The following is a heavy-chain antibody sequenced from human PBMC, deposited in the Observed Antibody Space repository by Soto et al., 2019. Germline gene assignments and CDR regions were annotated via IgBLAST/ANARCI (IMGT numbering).Heavy chain of an antibody. CDR3: ARLPHKNNWIDALGDY. CDR2: IYYDGST. CDR1: GGSISSSGFY. D-gene: IGHD1-20*01. Sequence: QLQLQESGPGLVKPSETLSLTCSVSGGSISSSGFYWGWMRQPPGKGLEWIGSIYYDGSTYYNPSLRSRVTMSLDTSENQFSLKLNSVTAADTAVYYCARLPHKNNWIDALGDYWGQGALVTVSS. V-gene: IGHV4-39*01. J-gene: IGHJ4*02.